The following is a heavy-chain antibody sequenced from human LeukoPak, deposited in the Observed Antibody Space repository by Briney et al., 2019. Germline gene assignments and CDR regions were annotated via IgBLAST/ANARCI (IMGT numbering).Heavy chain of an antibody. J-gene: IGHJ1*01. D-gene: IGHD3-22*01. Sequence: GESLKISCKGSGYSFTSYWIGWVRQMPGKGLEWMGIIYPGDSDTRYSPSFQGQVTISADKSISTAYLQWSSLKASDTAMYYCARLSYYYDSSGYPEYFQHWGQGTLVTVSS. CDR1: GYSFTSYW. CDR2: IYPGDSDT. CDR3: ARLSYYYDSSGYPEYFQH. V-gene: IGHV5-51*01.